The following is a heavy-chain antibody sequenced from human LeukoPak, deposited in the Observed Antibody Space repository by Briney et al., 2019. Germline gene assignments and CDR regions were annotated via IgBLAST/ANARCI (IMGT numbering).Heavy chain of an antibody. Sequence: GGSLRLSCAAPGFTFSSYAMSWVRQAPGKGLEWVSAISGSGGSTYYADSVKGRFTISRDNSKNTLYLQMNSLRAEDTAVYYCARGGYSSGWYHDWGQGTLVTVSS. CDR3: ARGGYSSGWYHD. J-gene: IGHJ4*02. V-gene: IGHV3-23*01. D-gene: IGHD6-19*01. CDR1: GFTFSSYA. CDR2: ISGSGGST.